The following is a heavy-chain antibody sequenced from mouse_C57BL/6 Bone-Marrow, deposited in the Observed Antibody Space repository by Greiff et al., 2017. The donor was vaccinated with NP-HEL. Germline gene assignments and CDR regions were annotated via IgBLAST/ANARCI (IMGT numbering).Heavy chain of an antibody. CDR1: GYSITSDY. D-gene: IGHD6-5*01. V-gene: IGHV3-8*01. CDR2: ISYSGST. Sequence: EVQLQQSGPGLAKPSQTLSLTCSVTGYSITSDYWNWLRKFPGNKLEYMGYISYSGSTYYNPSLKSRISITRDKSKNQYYLQLNSVTTEDTATYYCASGYALYYFDYWGQGTTLTVSS. CDR3: ASGYALYYFDY. J-gene: IGHJ2*01.